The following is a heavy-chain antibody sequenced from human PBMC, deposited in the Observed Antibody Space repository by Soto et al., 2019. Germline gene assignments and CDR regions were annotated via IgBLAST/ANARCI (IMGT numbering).Heavy chain of an antibody. CDR1: GFTFSNYW. V-gene: IGHV3-74*01. Sequence: EVQLVESGGGLVQPGGSLRLSCAASGFTFSNYWMHWVRQAPGKGLVWVSRIKSDGSSISYADSVKGRFTISRDNATNTLYLQMNSLRAEDTAVYYCARGGFSGSGSYIQGAYWGQGTLVTVSS. CDR3: ARGGFSGSGSYIQGAY. D-gene: IGHD3-10*01. J-gene: IGHJ4*02. CDR2: IKSDGSSI.